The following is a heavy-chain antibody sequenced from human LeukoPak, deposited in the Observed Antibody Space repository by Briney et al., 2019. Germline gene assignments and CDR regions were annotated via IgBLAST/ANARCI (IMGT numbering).Heavy chain of an antibody. CDR3: ARVYRYGWSDY. Sequence: GGSLRLSCAASGFTFSSYAMHWVRQAPGKGLEWVAVISYDGSNKYYADSVKGRFTISRDNSKDTLYLQMNSLRAEDTAVYYCARVYRYGWSDYWGQGTLVTVSS. CDR1: GFTFSSYA. CDR2: ISYDGSNK. V-gene: IGHV3-30*04. D-gene: IGHD3-16*02. J-gene: IGHJ4*02.